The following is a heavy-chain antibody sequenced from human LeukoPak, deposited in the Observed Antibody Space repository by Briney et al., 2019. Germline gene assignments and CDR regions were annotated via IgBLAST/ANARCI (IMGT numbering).Heavy chain of an antibody. CDR1: GFTFNKYA. Sequence: GGSLRLSCVVSGFTFNKYAMSWVRQAPGKGLEWVSVISESGDKTLYAGSVRGRFTISRDNSKNTLSLQMNSLRAEDTALYYCAKGDDGDWSAFDFWGQGIKVTVAS. D-gene: IGHD2-21*02. V-gene: IGHV3-23*01. CDR3: AKGDDGDWSAFDF. J-gene: IGHJ3*01. CDR2: ISESGDKT.